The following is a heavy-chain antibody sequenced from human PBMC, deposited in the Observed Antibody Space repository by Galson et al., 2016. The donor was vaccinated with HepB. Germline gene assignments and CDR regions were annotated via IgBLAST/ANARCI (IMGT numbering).Heavy chain of an antibody. Sequence: SLRLSCAASGFTFRSYPMHWVRQAPGKGLEWVTVVPHYGNNKYYADSVKGRSTVSRDNSKNILYLQMKSLRDEDTAVYYCAKRPYSYGWHYGMDVWGQRTTVTVSS. V-gene: IGHV3-30-3*02. CDR3: AKRPYSYGWHYGMDV. D-gene: IGHD5-18*01. J-gene: IGHJ6*02. CDR1: GFTFRSYP. CDR2: VPHYGNNK.